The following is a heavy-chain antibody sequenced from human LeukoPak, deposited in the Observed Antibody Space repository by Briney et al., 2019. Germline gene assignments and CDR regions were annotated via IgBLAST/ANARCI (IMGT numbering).Heavy chain of an antibody. Sequence: PTETLSLTCTVSGYSITSGYYWAWTRQSPGKGLEWIRSIYHSDNTYYNPSLKSRVILLVDTSKNQFSRQLGSVTPTDTAVYYCARAGYCSGVSCYSAVPGKYWGQGALVTVSS. CDR1: GYSITSGYY. J-gene: IGHJ4*02. D-gene: IGHD2-15*01. CDR2: IYHSDNT. CDR3: ARAGYCSGVSCYSAVPGKY. V-gene: IGHV4-38-2*02.